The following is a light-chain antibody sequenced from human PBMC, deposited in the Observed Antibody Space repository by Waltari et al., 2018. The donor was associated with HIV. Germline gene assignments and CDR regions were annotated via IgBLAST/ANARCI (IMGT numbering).Light chain of an antibody. CDR2: WAS. CDR3: QQYYTTPLFT. J-gene: IGKJ3*01. Sequence: DIVMTQSPDPRAVSLGEGAPSNCKSSHGVLKSANDKNYLAWYQQKPGQPPKLLIYWASYRESGVPDRFSGSGSGTDFTLTISSLQAEDVAVYYCQQYYTTPLFTFGPGTRVDIK. CDR1: HGVLKSANDKNY. V-gene: IGKV4-1*01.